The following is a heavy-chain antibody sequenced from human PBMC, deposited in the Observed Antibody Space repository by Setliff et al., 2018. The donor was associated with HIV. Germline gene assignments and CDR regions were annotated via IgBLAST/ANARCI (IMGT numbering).Heavy chain of an antibody. J-gene: IGHJ6*03. CDR3: ATAGEMATIGYSYYYMGV. CDR2: ITPIFGTP. Sequence: ASVKVSCKASGYTFTSYGISWVRQAPGQGLEWIGGITPIFGTPKYAQKFQGRVTITADESRSTAYLELSSLRSEDTAVYYCATAGEMATIGYSYYYMGVWGKGTTVTVSS. D-gene: IGHD3-10*01. CDR1: GYTFTSYG. V-gene: IGHV1-69*13.